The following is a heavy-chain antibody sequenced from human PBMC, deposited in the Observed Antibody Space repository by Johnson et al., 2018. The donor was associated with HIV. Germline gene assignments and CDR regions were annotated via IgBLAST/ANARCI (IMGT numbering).Heavy chain of an antibody. Sequence: QMQLVESGGGVVQPGRSLRLSCAASGFSLSDYAIHWVRQAPVKGLEWVGVMSYDGSKENYADSVKGRFTISRDNSKNTVYLQMNTLRPEDTAVYYCARSITMIVFTFDIWGQGTMVTVSS. CDR1: GFSLSDYA. J-gene: IGHJ3*02. CDR2: MSYDGSKE. CDR3: ARSITMIVFTFDI. V-gene: IGHV3-30-3*01. D-gene: IGHD3-22*01.